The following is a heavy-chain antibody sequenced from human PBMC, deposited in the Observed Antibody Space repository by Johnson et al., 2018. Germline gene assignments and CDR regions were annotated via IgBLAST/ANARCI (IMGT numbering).Heavy chain of an antibody. CDR3: ARGQRQDAPQDYGGRHHFDH. Sequence: QVQLVQSGGGVVQPGRSLRLSCAASGFTFSNYAMHWVRQAPGKGLEWVAVISYDGTNKYYVDSVKGRFTISRDISKNTLFLQLNSLRPEDTAIYYCARGQRQDAPQDYGGRHHFDHRGQGTLVTVAS. J-gene: IGHJ4*02. CDR2: ISYDGTNK. D-gene: IGHD4-23*01. CDR1: GFTFSNYA. V-gene: IGHV3-30*03.